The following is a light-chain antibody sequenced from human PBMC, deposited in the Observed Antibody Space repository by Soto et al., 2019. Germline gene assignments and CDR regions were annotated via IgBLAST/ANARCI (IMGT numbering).Light chain of an antibody. CDR3: AAWDDSLNGRYV. Sequence: QSVLTQPPSASGTPGQRVTISCSGSSFNIGSNTVNWYQQLPGTAPKLLIYSNNQRPSGVPDRFSGSKSGTSASLAISGLQSEDEADYYCAAWDDSLNGRYVFGTGTKVTVL. V-gene: IGLV1-44*01. CDR1: SFNIGSNT. CDR2: SNN. J-gene: IGLJ1*01.